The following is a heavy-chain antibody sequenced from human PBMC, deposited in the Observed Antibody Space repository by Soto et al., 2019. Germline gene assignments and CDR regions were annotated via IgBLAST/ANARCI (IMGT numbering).Heavy chain of an antibody. J-gene: IGHJ4*02. CDR3: VRTSLVVAAATREDY. Sequence: EGQLVESGGGLAQPGGSLRLSCAASECTFSSYWMHWVGQAPGKGLVWVSRIISDGSSRSYADSVKGRFTISRDNAKNTLYLQMNSLRAEYTAVYYCVRTSLVVAAATREDYWGQGPLVT. D-gene: IGHD2-15*01. CDR1: ECTFSSYW. V-gene: IGHV3-74*01. CDR2: IISDGSSR.